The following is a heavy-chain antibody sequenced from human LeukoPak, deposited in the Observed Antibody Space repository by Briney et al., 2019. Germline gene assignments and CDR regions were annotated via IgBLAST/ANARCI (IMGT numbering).Heavy chain of an antibody. J-gene: IGHJ4*02. D-gene: IGHD2-15*01. CDR3: THQRYCSGGSCYSFGY. V-gene: IGHV3-15*01. CDR2: IKRKTDGGTT. CDR1: GFTFSNAW. Sequence: GSLRLSCAASGFTFSNAWMSWVRQAPGKGLEWVGRIKRKTDGGTTDYAAPVKGRFTISRDDSKNTLYLQMNSLKTEDTAVYYCTHQRYCSGGSCYSFGYWGQGTLVTVSS.